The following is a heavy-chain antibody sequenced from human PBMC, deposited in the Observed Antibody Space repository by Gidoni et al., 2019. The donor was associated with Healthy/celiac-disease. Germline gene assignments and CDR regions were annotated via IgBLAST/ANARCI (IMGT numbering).Heavy chain of an antibody. CDR1: GFTFSSDA. Sequence: EVQLLESGGGLVQPVGSLSLSFAASGFTFSSDAMSGVRQAPGKGLEWVSAISGSGGSTYYADSVKGRFTISRDNAKNTLYLQMNSLRAEDTAVYYCASHRDILTVDAFDIWGQGTMVTVSS. CDR3: ASHRDILTVDAFDI. V-gene: IGHV3-23*01. CDR2: ISGSGGST. J-gene: IGHJ3*02. D-gene: IGHD3-9*01.